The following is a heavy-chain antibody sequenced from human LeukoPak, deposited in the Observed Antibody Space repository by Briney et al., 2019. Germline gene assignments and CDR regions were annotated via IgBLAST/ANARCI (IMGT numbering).Heavy chain of an antibody. D-gene: IGHD3-16*01. J-gene: IGHJ3*02. CDR1: GDSVSSNSAA. Sequence: SQTLSLTCAISGDSVSSNSAAWNWIRQSPSRGLEWLGMTYYRSKWYDDYAVSVKSRMTISPDTSKNHFSLQLNSVTPEDTAVYYCARGGEDADNAFDIWGQGTMVTVSS. V-gene: IGHV6-1*01. CDR3: ARGGEDADNAFDI. CDR2: TYYRSKWYD.